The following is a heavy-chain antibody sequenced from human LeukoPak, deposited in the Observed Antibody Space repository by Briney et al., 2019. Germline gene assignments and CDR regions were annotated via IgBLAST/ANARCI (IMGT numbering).Heavy chain of an antibody. J-gene: IGHJ4*02. Sequence: SETLSLTCTVSGGSISSGFYDWYWIRQPAGKGLEWIGHIYTSKSMNYNPSLKSRVTISVDTSKNQFSLKRTSVTAADTAVYYCTKGRGIWGQGTLVTVSS. D-gene: IGHD3-10*01. V-gene: IGHV4-61*09. CDR3: TKGRGI. CDR2: IYTSKSM. CDR1: GGSISSGFYD.